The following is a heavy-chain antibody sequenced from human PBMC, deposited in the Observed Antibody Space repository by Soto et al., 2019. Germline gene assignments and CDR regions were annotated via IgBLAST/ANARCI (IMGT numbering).Heavy chain of an antibody. J-gene: IGHJ6*02. D-gene: IGHD3-9*01. CDR2: IIPIFGTA. V-gene: IGHV1-69*13. CDR3: ARDYDILTGYPQDYYCYGMDV. Sequence: SVKVSCKASGGTFSSYAISWVRQAPGQGLGWMGGIIPIFGTANYAQKFQGRVTITADESTSTAYMELSSLRSEDTAMYYCARDYDILTGYPQDYYCYGMDVWGQGYTVTVSS. CDR1: GGTFSSYA.